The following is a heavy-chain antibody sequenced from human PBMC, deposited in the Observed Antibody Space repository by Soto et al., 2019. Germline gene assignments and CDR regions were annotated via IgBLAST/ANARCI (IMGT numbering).Heavy chain of an antibody. V-gene: IGHV3-53*01. CDR3: AREAPMDV. J-gene: IGHJ6*02. CDR2: IWSAGLI. CDR1: GFTVSSKY. Sequence: GGSLRLSCAASGFTVSSKYMSWVRQAPGKGLEWVSVIWSAGLIYYADSVRGRFTISRDISKNILYLEMTSLRADDTAVYYRAREAPMDVWGQGTTVTVSS.